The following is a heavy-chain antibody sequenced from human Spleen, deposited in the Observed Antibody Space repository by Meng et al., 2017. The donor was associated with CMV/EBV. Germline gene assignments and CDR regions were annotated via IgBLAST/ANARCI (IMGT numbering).Heavy chain of an antibody. CDR1: GYTFIAYY. J-gene: IGHJ4*02. Sequence: ASVKVSCKASGYTFIAYYIHWVRQAPGQGLEWMGWISPNSGGTNYAQKFQDRVTLTGDTSISTAYLDLSRLRSDDTAVYYCARVDNDDPVAPYYFDYWGQGTLVTVSS. CDR3: ARVDNDDPVAPYYFDY. V-gene: IGHV1-2*02. D-gene: IGHD2-21*01. CDR2: ISPNSGGT.